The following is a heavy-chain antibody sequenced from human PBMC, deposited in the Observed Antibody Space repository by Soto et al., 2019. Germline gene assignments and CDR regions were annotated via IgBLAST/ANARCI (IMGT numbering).Heavy chain of an antibody. CDR2: IYYSGST. CDR1: GGSISSGDYY. Sequence: QVQLQESGPGLVKPSQTLSLTCTVSGGSISSGDYYWSWIRQPPGKGLEWIGYIYYSGSTYYNPSLKSRVTISVDTSKNQFSLKLSSVTAADTAVYYCARDRVDYGNDISRGAFDIWGQGTMVTVSS. CDR3: ARDRVDYGNDISRGAFDI. V-gene: IGHV4-30-4*01. J-gene: IGHJ3*02. D-gene: IGHD4-17*01.